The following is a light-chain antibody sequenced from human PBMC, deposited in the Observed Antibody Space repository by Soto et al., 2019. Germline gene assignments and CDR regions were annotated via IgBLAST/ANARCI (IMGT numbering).Light chain of an antibody. V-gene: IGLV2-11*01. J-gene: IGLJ1*01. CDR3: CSYAGTYTLV. Sequence: QSALTQPRSVSGSPGQSVTISCTGTTSDVGDYNDVSWYQQHPGKAPKLMIYDVSKRPSGVPDRFSGSKSGNPASLTISGLQAEHEADYYCCSYAGTYTLVFGTGTKVNV. CDR1: TSDVGDYND. CDR2: DVS.